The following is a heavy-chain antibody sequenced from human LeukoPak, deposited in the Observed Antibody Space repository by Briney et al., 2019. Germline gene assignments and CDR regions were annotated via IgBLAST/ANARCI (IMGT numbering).Heavy chain of an antibody. CDR2: IYTNGST. CDR3: ARDLVDYYDSSGYPYYFDY. J-gene: IGHJ4*02. Sequence: SETLSLTCTVSGGSISSYYWSWIRQPAGKGLEWIGRIYTNGSTNYNPSLKSRVTMSVDTSKNQFSLKLSSVTAADTAVYYCARDLVDYYDSSGYPYYFDYWGQGTLVTVSS. V-gene: IGHV4-4*07. CDR1: GGSISSYY. D-gene: IGHD3-22*01.